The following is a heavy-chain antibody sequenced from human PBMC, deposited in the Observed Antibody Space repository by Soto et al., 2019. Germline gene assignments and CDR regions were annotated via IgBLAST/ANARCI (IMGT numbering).Heavy chain of an antibody. J-gene: IGHJ4*02. V-gene: IGHV4-31*03. CDR2: IYDNGGA. CDR1: GDSISSGGYY. CDR3: ARVKGGTTRRAVDS. Sequence: QVQLQESGPGLVKPSQTLSLTCTVSGDSISSGGYYWSWIRQHPGKGLEWIGYIYDNGGAYYSPSLRGRVVISLDRSENQFSLRLSSVTAADTAVYYCARVKGGTTRRAVDSWGQGTLVTVSS. D-gene: IGHD1-7*01.